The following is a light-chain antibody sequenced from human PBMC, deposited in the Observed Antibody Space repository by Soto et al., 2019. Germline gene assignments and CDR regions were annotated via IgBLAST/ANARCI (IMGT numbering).Light chain of an antibody. CDR1: QSISSTY. CDR3: QQHGSSPPT. J-gene: IGKJ4*01. Sequence: EIVLTQSPGTLSLSPGERATLSCRASQSISSTYLAWYQQKPGQAPRLLIYSTSSRATVIPDRFSGSGSGTDFTLAISRLEPEDFAVYYCQQHGSSPPTFGGGSKVEIK. V-gene: IGKV3-20*01. CDR2: STS.